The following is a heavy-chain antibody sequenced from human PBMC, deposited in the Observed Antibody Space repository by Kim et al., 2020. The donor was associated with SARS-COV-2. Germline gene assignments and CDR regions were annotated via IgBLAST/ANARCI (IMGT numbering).Heavy chain of an antibody. D-gene: IGHD5-12*01. Sequence: STYYHPSLKSRVTISVDTSKNQFSLKLSSVTAADTAVYYCASEYSGYSDYWGQGTLVTVSS. CDR3: ASEYSGYSDY. V-gene: IGHV4-39*01. J-gene: IGHJ4*02. CDR2: ST.